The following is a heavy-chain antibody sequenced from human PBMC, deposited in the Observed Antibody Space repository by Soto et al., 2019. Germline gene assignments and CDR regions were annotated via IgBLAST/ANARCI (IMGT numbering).Heavy chain of an antibody. V-gene: IGHV3-11*01. Sequence: PGGSLRLSCTASGFTFSDYYMSWIRQAPGKGLEWLAYISGSGSTTYYTDSVKGRFAISRDNARTSLYLQINSLRVEDSAVYYCARGSTDSYPGSRIFYFWGRGTLVTVSS. CDR3: ARGSTDSYPGSRIFYF. CDR1: GFTFSDYY. D-gene: IGHD3-10*01. J-gene: IGHJ4*02. CDR2: ISGSGSTT.